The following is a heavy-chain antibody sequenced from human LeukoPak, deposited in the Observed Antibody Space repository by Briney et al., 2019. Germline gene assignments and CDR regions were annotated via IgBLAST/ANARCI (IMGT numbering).Heavy chain of an antibody. CDR2: INPNSGGT. D-gene: IGHD2-15*01. Sequence: ASVEVSCKASGYTFTGYYMHWVRQAPGQGLEWMGWINPNSGGTNYAQKFQGRVTMTRDTSISTAYMELSRLRSDDTAVYYCARDITDCSGGSCSNYFDYWGQGTLVTVSS. CDR3: ARDITDCSGGSCSNYFDY. CDR1: GYTFTGYY. J-gene: IGHJ4*02. V-gene: IGHV1-2*02.